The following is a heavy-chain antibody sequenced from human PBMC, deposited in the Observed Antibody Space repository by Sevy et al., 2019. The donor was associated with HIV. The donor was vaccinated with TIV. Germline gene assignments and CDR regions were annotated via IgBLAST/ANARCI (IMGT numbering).Heavy chain of an antibody. Sequence: GGSLRLSCAASGFTFDDYAMHWVRQAPGKGLEWVSGISWNSGSIGYADSVKGRFTISRDNAKNSLYLQMNSLRAEDTGLYYCGKDGGGGAFDIWGQGTMVTVSS. CDR2: ISWNSGSI. CDR1: GFTFDDYA. CDR3: GKDGGGGAFDI. V-gene: IGHV3-9*01. D-gene: IGHD3-10*01. J-gene: IGHJ3*02.